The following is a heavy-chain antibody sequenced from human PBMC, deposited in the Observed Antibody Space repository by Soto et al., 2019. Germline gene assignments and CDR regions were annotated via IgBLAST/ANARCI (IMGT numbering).Heavy chain of an antibody. CDR1: GYTFYRYG. V-gene: IGHV1-18*01. Sequence: ASVKVNCKASGYTFYRYGITWVRQAPGEGLEWMGWINPSNDNTNYAQKFRGRVTMTTDASTSTAHMELRSLKSDDTAVYYCARDTQQDSNGYYLEWFDPWGQGTLVTVSS. D-gene: IGHD3-22*01. CDR2: INPSNDNT. J-gene: IGHJ5*02. CDR3: ARDTQQDSNGYYLEWFDP.